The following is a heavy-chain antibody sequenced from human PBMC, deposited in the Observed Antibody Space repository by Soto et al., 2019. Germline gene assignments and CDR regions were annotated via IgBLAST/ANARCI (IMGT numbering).Heavy chain of an antibody. Sequence: EVQQVESGGGLIQPGGSLRLSCAVSGFTVRANYMSWVRQTPGKGLEWVSVIYSGGTTYYAYSVKRRFIITRDIATNLPYRQMNTLRAAKTAVYYCHADAYWGQGTLVTVAS. CDR3: HADAY. V-gene: IGHV3-53*01. D-gene: IGHD2-2*01. CDR1: GFTVRANY. CDR2: IYSGGTT. J-gene: IGHJ4*02.